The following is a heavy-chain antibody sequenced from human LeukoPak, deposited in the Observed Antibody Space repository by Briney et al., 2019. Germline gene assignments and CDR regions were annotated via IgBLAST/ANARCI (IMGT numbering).Heavy chain of an antibody. V-gene: IGHV3-23*01. CDR1: GFTFSSYA. D-gene: IGHD6-19*01. Sequence: GGSLRLSCAASGFTFSSYAVSWVRQAPGKGLEWVSAISGSGGGTYYADSVKGRFTISRDNSKNTPYLQMSSLSTEDTAVYYCAKTTTGYSSGRYPGWPVDYWGQGTLVSVSS. CDR3: AKTTTGYSSGRYPGWPVDY. J-gene: IGHJ4*02. CDR2: ISGSGGGT.